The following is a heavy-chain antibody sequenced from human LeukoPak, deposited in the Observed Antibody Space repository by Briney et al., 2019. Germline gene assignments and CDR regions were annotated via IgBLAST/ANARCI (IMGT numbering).Heavy chain of an antibody. CDR2: IYHSGST. CDR1: GGSISSYY. V-gene: IGHV4-38-2*02. J-gene: IGHJ3*02. CDR3: ARDSDAFDI. Sequence: SETLSLTCTVSGGSISSYYWSWIRQPPGKGLEWIGSIYHSGSTYYNPSLKSRVTISVDTSGIQFSLKLNSVTAADTAIYYCARDSDAFDIWGQGTMVTVSS.